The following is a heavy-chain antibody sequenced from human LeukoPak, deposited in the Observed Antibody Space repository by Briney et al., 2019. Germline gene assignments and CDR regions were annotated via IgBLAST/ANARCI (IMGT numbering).Heavy chain of an antibody. J-gene: IGHJ6*03. CDR2: ISYDGSNK. CDR3: ARDTHSRTYYDFWSGYPYYYYMDV. D-gene: IGHD3-3*01. Sequence: PGGSLRLSCAASGFTFSRYAMHWVRQAPGKGLGWVAVISYDGSNKYYADSVKGRFTISRDNSKNTLYLQMNSLRAEDTAVYYCARDTHSRTYYDFWSGYPYYYYMDVWGKGTTVTVSS. V-gene: IGHV3-30*04. CDR1: GFTFSRYA.